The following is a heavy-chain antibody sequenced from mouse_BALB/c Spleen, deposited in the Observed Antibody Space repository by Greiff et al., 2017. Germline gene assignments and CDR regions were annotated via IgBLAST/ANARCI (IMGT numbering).Heavy chain of an antibody. J-gene: IGHJ4*01. CDR3: ARDGFTTATLYAMDY. Sequence: EVKLVESGGGLVKPGGSLKLSCAASGFTFSDYYMYWVRQTPEKRLEWVATISDGGSYTYYPDSVKGRFTISRDNAKNNLYLQMSSLKSEDTDMYYCARDGFTTATLYAMDYWGQGTSVTVSS. CDR1: GFTFSDYY. D-gene: IGHD1-2*01. V-gene: IGHV5-4*02. CDR2: ISDGGSYT.